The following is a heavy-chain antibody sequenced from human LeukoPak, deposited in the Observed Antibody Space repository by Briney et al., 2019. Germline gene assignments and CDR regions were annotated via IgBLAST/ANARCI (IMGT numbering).Heavy chain of an antibody. CDR1: GFTFGSYG. J-gene: IGHJ4*02. D-gene: IGHD6-13*01. V-gene: IGHV3-33*01. CDR2: IWYDGSNK. CDR3: ASGSRREASHRRQLVLNY. Sequence: GGSLRLSCAASGFTFGSYGMHWVRQAPGKGLEWVAVIWYDGSNKYYADSVKGRFTISRDNSKNTLYLQMNSLRAEDTAVYYCASGSRREASHRRQLVLNYWGQGTLVTVSS.